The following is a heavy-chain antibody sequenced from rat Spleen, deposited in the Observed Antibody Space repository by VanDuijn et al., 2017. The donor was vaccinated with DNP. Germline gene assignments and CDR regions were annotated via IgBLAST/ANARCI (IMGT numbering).Heavy chain of an antibody. D-gene: IGHD4-3*01. CDR3: TTDNSGLNWFAY. J-gene: IGHJ3*01. CDR2: ISYAGGST. CDR1: GFTFSDYY. V-gene: IGHV5-20*01. Sequence: EVQLVESGGGLVQPGRSLKLSCAASGFTFSDYYMAWVRQAPTKGLEWVAYISYAGGSTYHGDSVRGRFTISRDYAKSSLYLQMNSLRSEDTATYYCTTDNSGLNWFAYWGQGTLVTVST.